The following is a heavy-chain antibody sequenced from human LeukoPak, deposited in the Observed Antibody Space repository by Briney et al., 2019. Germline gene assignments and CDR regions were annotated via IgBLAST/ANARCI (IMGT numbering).Heavy chain of an antibody. CDR2: IYHSGST. D-gene: IGHD3-10*02. Sequence: SETLSLTCAVSGGSISSSNWWSWVRQPPGKGLEWIGEIYHSGSTNYNPSLKSRVTISVDKSKNQFSLKLSSVTAADTAVYYCARAGENVVAAFDIWGQGTMVTVSS. CDR3: ARAGENVVAAFDI. V-gene: IGHV4-4*02. J-gene: IGHJ3*02. CDR1: GGSISSSNW.